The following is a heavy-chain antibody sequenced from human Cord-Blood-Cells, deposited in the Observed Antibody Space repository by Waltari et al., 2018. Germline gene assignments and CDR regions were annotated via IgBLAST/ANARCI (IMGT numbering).Heavy chain of an antibody. J-gene: IGHJ4*02. Sequence: QVQLVQSGAEGKKPGASVKVSSKASGYTFTGYDMQWVRHAPGQALEWMGRINPNSGGTNYAQKFQGRVTMTRDTSISTAYMELSRLRSDDTAVYYCARHEGGSGYYDFDYWGQGTLVTVSS. CDR3: ARHEGGSGYYDFDY. CDR2: INPNSGGT. V-gene: IGHV1-2*06. CDR1: GYTFTGYD. D-gene: IGHD3-3*01.